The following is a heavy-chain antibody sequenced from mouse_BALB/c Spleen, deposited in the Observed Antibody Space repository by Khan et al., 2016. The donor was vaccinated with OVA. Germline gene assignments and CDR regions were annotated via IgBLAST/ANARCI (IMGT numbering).Heavy chain of an antibody. CDR2: INPYNDGT. CDR1: GYTFTNYV. D-gene: IGHD1-1*01. Sequence: VQLQQFGPELVKPGASVKMSCKASGYTFTNYVMHWVKQKPGQGLEWIGYINPYNDGTKYNEKFKGKATLTSDKSSNTAYMELSSLTSEDSAVYYCARYASSPYYAMDYWGQGTSVTVSS. CDR3: ARYASSPYYAMDY. J-gene: IGHJ4*01. V-gene: IGHV1S136*01.